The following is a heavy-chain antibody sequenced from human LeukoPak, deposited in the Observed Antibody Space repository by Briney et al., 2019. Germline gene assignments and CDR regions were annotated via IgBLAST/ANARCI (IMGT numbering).Heavy chain of an antibody. CDR2: ISYDGNTK. D-gene: IGHD1-26*01. Sequence: PGRSLRLSCAASGFTFSFSSYGMPWVRQSPGKGLEWVAFISYDGNTKYYADSVKGRFTISRDNSKDTLYLQMSSLSPQDTAVYYCAKDINSGSYYFDYWGQGTLVTVSS. V-gene: IGHV3-30*18. J-gene: IGHJ4*02. CDR1: GFTFSFSSYG. CDR3: AKDINSGSYYFDY.